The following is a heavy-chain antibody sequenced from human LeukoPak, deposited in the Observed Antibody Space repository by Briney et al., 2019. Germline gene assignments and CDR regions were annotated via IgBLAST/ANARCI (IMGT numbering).Heavy chain of an antibody. D-gene: IGHD1-1*01. J-gene: IGHJ4*02. CDR3: ARDRLEGGETFDS. CDR2: IGIRGDT. Sequence: GGSLRLSCAASGFTFIDYDMHWVRQVIGKGLEWVSAIGIRGDTHYSGSVKGRFTISRENAESSLYLQMNSLRAEDTAVYFCARDRLEGGETFDSWGQGTLVTVSS. CDR1: GFTFIDYD. V-gene: IGHV3-13*01.